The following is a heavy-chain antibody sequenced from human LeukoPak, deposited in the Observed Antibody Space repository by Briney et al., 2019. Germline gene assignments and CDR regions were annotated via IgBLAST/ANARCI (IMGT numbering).Heavy chain of an antibody. CDR1: GFTFTNAW. Sequence: GGSLRLSCAASGFTFTNAWMSWVRQGTGKGLEWVGRIKSKIDGGTTDYAAPVKGRFTISRDDSRNTLYLQMNSLKTEDTAVYYGTTDAVYTSRCYNYWGQGTLVTVSS. CDR3: TTDAVYTSRCYNY. V-gene: IGHV3-15*01. D-gene: IGHD2-2*01. J-gene: IGHJ4*02. CDR2: IKSKIDGGTT.